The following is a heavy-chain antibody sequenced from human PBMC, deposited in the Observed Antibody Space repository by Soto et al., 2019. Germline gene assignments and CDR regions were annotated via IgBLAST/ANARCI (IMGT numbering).Heavy chain of an antibody. Sequence: GGSLRLSCAASGFTLSTYAMSWVRQAPGKGLEWVSVIGEGGFSTRYAASVKGRFTISRDNSKNMLYLQMNSLRSDDTAVYYCARDSITRVSSDVPGMDVWGQGTTVTVSS. CDR2: IGEGGFST. J-gene: IGHJ6*02. CDR3: ARDSITRVSSDVPGMDV. V-gene: IGHV3-23*01. CDR1: GFTLSTYA. D-gene: IGHD3-16*01.